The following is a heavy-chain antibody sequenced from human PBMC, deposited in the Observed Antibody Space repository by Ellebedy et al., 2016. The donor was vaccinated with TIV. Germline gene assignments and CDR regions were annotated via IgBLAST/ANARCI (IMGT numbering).Heavy chain of an antibody. J-gene: IGHJ4*02. CDR3: ARGRGLTNYYFDY. Sequence: MPSETLSLTCTVSGGSISNDYWSWIRQPPEKGLEWIWYIHYSGSTNYNPSLKSRVTISVDTSKNQFSLKLSPVTAADTAVYYCARGRGLTNYYFDYWGQGTLVTVSS. CDR2: IHYSGST. D-gene: IGHD3-10*01. V-gene: IGHV4-59*01. CDR1: GGSISNDY.